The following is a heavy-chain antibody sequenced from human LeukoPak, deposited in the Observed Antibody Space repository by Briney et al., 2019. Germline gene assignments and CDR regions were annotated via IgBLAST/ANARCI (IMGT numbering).Heavy chain of an antibody. CDR2: INPNSGGT. J-gene: IGHJ4*02. D-gene: IGHD3-22*01. V-gene: IGHV1-2*02. CDR3: ARPYYDSSGYYRNDWYYFDY. CDR1: GYTFTGYY. Sequence: ASVKVSCKASGYTFTGYYMHWVRQAPGQGLEWMGWINPNSGGTNYAQKFQGRVTMTRDTSISTAYMELSRLRSDDTAVYYCARPYYDSSGYYRNDWYYFDYWGQGTLVTVSS.